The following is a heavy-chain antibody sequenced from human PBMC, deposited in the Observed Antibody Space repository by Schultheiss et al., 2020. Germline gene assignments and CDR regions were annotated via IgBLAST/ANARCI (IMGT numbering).Heavy chain of an antibody. CDR1: GFTFSNAW. J-gene: IGHJ5*02. Sequence: GESLKIACAASGFTFSNAWMNWVRQAPGKGLEWVSAISGSGGSTYYADSVKGRFTISRDNSKNTLYLQMNSLRAEDTAVYYCARGRSHYGDYVERVDPWGQGTLVTVSS. CDR3: ARGRSHYGDYVERVDP. CDR2: ISGSGGST. D-gene: IGHD4-17*01. V-gene: IGHV3-23*01.